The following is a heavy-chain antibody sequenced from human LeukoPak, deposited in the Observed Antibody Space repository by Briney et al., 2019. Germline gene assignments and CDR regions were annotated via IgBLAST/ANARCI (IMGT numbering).Heavy chain of an antibody. CDR3: ARARGGSGDAFDI. D-gene: IGHD6-19*01. V-gene: IGHV3-21*01. CDR2: ISSSSSYI. CDR1: GFTFSSYS. J-gene: IGHJ3*02. Sequence: NPGGSLRLSCAASGFTFSSYSMNWVRQAPGKGLEWVSSISSSSSYIYYADSVKGRFTISRDNAKNSLYLQMNSLRAEDTAVYYCARARGGSGDAFDIWGQGTMVTVSS.